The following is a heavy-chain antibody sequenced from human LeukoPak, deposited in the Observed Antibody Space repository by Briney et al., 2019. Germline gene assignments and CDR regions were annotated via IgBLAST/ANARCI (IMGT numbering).Heavy chain of an antibody. CDR3: ARGRYYYDSSGYSH. CDR1: GYTFTSYG. D-gene: IGHD3-22*01. Sequence: ASVKVSCKASGYTFTSYGISWVRQAPGQGLEWMGWISAYSGNTNYAQKLQGRVTMTTDTSTSTAYMELRSLRSDDTAVYYCARGRYYYDSSGYSHWGQGTLVTVSS. V-gene: IGHV1-18*01. J-gene: IGHJ4*02. CDR2: ISAYSGNT.